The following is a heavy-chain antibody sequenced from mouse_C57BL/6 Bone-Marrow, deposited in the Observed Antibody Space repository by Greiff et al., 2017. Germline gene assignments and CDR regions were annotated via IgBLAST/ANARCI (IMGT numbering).Heavy chain of an antibody. Sequence: EVQGVESGGGLVKPGGSLKLSCAASGFTFSSYAMSWVRQTPEKRLEWVATISDGGSYTYYPDNVKGRFTISRDNAKNNLYLQMSHLKSEDTAMYYCARDRNYYGSSSKAMDYWGQGTSVTVSS. CDR1: GFTFSSYA. D-gene: IGHD1-1*01. CDR2: ISDGGSYT. J-gene: IGHJ4*01. V-gene: IGHV5-4*01. CDR3: ARDRNYYGSSSKAMDY.